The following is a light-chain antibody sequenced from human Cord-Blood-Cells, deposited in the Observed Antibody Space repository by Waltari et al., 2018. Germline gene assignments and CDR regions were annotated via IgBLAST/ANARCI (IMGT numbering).Light chain of an antibody. CDR3: QQYNSYSPVT. CDR2: YAS. CDR1: QSISSW. J-gene: IGKJ5*01. Sequence: DLQLTQSPSPLSASVGDRVTTTCRASQSISSWLAWYQQKPGKPPKLLIYYASSLESGVPSRFSGSGAGTEFTLTISSLQPDDFATYYCQQYNSYSPVTFGQGTRLEIK. V-gene: IGKV1-5*03.